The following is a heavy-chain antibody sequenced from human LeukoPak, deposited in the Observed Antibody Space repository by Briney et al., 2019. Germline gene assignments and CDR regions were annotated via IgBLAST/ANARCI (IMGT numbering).Heavy chain of an antibody. Sequence: SVRVSCKASGGTFSSYAISWVRQAPGQGLEWMGGIIPIFGTANYAQKFQGRVTITADESTSTAYMELSSPRSEDTAVYYCAGINDSSGYHPKYYFDYWGQGTLVTVSS. CDR2: IIPIFGTA. D-gene: IGHD3-22*01. CDR3: AGINDSSGYHPKYYFDY. CDR1: GGTFSSYA. V-gene: IGHV1-69*13. J-gene: IGHJ4*02.